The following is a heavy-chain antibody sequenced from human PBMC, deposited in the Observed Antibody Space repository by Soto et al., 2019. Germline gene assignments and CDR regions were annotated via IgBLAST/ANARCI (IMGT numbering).Heavy chain of an antibody. CDR3: ARDVYSSLFDY. CDR2: INAGNVNT. D-gene: IGHD6-19*01. CDR1: GYTFTNYA. Sequence: RASLKVSGKASGYTFTNYARHWVRQAPGQRLEWMGWINAGNVNTKYSQKFPGRVTITRDTSESKAYMELSSLRSEDTAVYYCARDVYSSLFDYWGQGTQVTVSS. V-gene: IGHV1-3*01. J-gene: IGHJ4*02.